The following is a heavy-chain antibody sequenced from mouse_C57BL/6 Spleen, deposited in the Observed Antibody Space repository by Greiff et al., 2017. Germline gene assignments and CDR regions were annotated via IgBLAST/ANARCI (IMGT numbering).Heavy chain of an antibody. CDR1: GFTFSSYA. CDR2: ISDGGSYT. CDR3: AGDPSYDYEGGDAMDY. J-gene: IGHJ4*01. V-gene: IGHV5-4*01. Sequence: EVKLVESGGGLVKPGGSLKLSCAASGFTFSSYAMSWVRQTPEKRLEWVATISDGGSYTYYPDNVKGRFTISRDNAKDNLYLQMSHLKSEDTAMYYCAGDPSYDYEGGDAMDYWGQGTSVTVSS. D-gene: IGHD2-4*01.